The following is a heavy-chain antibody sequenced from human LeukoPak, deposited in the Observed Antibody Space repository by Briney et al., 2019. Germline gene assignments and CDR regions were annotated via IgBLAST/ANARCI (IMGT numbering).Heavy chain of an antibody. CDR1: GFTFSSYG. V-gene: IGHV3-30*03. Sequence: PGGSLRLSCAASGFTFSSYGMHWVRQAPGKGLEWVAVISYDGSNKYYADSVKGRFTISRDNSTKTLYLQKNSLRAEDTAVDYLSRDIAPYGAVGVWFDPWGQGTLVTVSS. J-gene: IGHJ5*02. CDR3: SRDIAPYGAVGVWFDP. D-gene: IGHD4/OR15-4a*01. CDR2: ISYDGSNK.